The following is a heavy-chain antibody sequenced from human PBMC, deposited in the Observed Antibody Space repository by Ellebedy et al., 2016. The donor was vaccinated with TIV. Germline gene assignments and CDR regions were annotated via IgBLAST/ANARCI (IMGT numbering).Heavy chain of an antibody. CDR1: GFTFNTHA. J-gene: IGHJ4*02. D-gene: IGHD3-9*01. CDR3: VRLSYDILTGYSPH. CDR2: ISSNGDST. Sequence: GESLKISCSASGFTFNTHAMYWVREAPGKGLEYVSGISSNGDSTYYAESVKGRFTISRDNAKNTLYLQMSSLRAEDTAVYYCVRLSYDILTGYSPHWGQGTLVTVSS. V-gene: IGHV3-64D*06.